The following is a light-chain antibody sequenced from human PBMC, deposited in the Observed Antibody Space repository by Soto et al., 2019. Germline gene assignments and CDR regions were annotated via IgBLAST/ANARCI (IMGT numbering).Light chain of an antibody. Sequence: EIVLTQSPGTLSLSPGERATLSCRASQSVSSSYLAWYQQKPGQAPRLLIYGASSRATGIPDRFSGSGSGTDFTLTISRLEPEDFAVYYCQQYGGSFRVFGPGPKVDIK. J-gene: IGKJ3*01. CDR2: GAS. V-gene: IGKV3-20*01. CDR1: QSVSSSY. CDR3: QQYGGSFRV.